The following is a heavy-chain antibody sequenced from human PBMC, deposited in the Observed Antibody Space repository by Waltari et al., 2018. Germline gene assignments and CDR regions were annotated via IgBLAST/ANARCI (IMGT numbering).Heavy chain of an antibody. CDR1: GAFLSDVL. CDR3: ARLPTKYFDSVGWGFFDQ. CDR2: LRNTGGT. D-gene: IGHD3-22*01. Sequence: HVQLQESGPGLLRPSETLSLTCTVSGAFLSDVLWTWIRQAPGKGLGWIAYLRNTGGTKCTPSLQSRVTISAVTSKKQFSLRLTSVTAADTAVYYCARLPTKYFDSVGWGFFDQWGQGIQVTVSS. V-gene: IGHV4-59*08. J-gene: IGHJ4*02.